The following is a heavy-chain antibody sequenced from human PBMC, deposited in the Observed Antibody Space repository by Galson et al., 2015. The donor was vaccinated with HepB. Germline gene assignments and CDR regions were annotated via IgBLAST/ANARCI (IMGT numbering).Heavy chain of an antibody. CDR1: GFTFSSYS. CDR3: ARDGLSSTSCYQCRYYFDY. V-gene: IGHV3-21*01. CDR2: ISSSSSYI. J-gene: IGHJ4*02. Sequence: SLRLSCAASGFTFSSYSMNWVRQAPGKGLEWVSSISSSSSYIYYADSVKGRFTISRDDAKNSLYLQMNSLRAEDTAVYYCARDGLSSTSCYQCRYYFDYWGQGTLVTVSS. D-gene: IGHD2-2*01.